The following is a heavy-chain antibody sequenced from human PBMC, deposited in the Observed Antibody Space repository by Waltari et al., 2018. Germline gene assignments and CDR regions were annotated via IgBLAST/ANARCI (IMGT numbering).Heavy chain of an antibody. CDR1: GFRFPDAW. J-gene: IGHJ4*02. Sequence: EVQLVESGGGLVKPGGSLRLSCAASGFRFPDAWMHWVRQAPGRGLEWVGSIKSKIAGETTDYAAPVKGRFTISRDDSENSVSLQMNSLRTEDTAVYYCATGLQHFYDWWGRGTLVTVSS. CDR2: IKSKIAGETT. CDR3: ATGLQHFYDW. V-gene: IGHV3-15*07.